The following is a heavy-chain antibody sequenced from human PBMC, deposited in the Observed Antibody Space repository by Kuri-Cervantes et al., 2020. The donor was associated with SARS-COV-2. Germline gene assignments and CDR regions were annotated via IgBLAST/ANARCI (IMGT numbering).Heavy chain of an antibody. J-gene: IGHJ6*02. D-gene: IGHD2-2*01. CDR1: GFTFSSYA. CDR2: ISGSGGST. V-gene: IGHV3-23*01. CDR3: AKDLNYVVPAAISSYYYYYGMDV. Sequence: GKSLKISCAASGFTFSSYAMSWVRQAPGKGLEWVSAISGSGGSTYYADSVKGRFTISRDNSKNTLYLQMNSLRAEDTAVYYCAKDLNYVVPAAISSYYYYYGMDVWGQGTTVTVSS.